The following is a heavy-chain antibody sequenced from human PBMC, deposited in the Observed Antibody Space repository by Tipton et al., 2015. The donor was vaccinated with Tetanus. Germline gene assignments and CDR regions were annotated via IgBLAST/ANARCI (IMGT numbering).Heavy chain of an antibody. CDR1: GGSISSGGYY. CDR2: IYHRGST. CDR3: ARVPPVLRFWEWLPDWAFAP. J-gene: IGHJ2*01. Sequence: TLSLTCTVSGGSISSGGYYWTWIRQHPGKGLEWIGNIYHRGSTYYNPSLKSRVTISVDTSKNQFSLKLSSVTAADTAVYYCARVPPVLRFWEWLPDWAFAPWARGPLVTVSS. V-gene: IGHV4-31*03. D-gene: IGHD3-3*01.